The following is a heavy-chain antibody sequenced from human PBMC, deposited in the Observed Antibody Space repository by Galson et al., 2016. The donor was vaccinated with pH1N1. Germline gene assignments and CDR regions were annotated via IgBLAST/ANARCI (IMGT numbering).Heavy chain of an antibody. J-gene: IGHJ4*02. Sequence: SLSLSCAASGFTFSSYAMTWVRQAPGKGLEWVSGISDSGSSTYYADSVKGRFTISRDNSKNTVYLQMNSLRAEDTAVYYCAKGPRGVVVVAATHWGQGTLVTVSS. CDR2: ISDSGSST. CDR1: GFTFSSYA. V-gene: IGHV3-23*01. CDR3: AKGPRGVVVVAATH. D-gene: IGHD2-15*01.